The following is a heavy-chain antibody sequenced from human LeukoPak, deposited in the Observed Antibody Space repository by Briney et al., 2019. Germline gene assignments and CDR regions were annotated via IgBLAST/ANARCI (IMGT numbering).Heavy chain of an antibody. V-gene: IGHV4-59*01. CDR3: ARGNYYGSGRFDY. Sequence: GSLRLSCAASGFTFSSYAMSWVRQPPGKTLEWIGHSFYGGSTNYNPSLKSRLTISVDTSKNQFSLKVISVTAADTAVYYCARGNYYGSGRFDYWGRGTLVTVSS. CDR1: GFTFSSYA. D-gene: IGHD3-10*01. CDR2: SFYGGST. J-gene: IGHJ4*02.